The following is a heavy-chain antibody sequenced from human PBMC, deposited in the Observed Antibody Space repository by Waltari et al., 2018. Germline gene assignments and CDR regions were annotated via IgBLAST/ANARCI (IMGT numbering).Heavy chain of an antibody. CDR3: ARHSTKVVDDGFDI. D-gene: IGHD3-22*01. J-gene: IGHJ3*02. Sequence: QLQLQESGPGLVKPSETLSLTCTVSGGSISSSSYYWGWIRQPPGKGLEWIGSIYYSWSNYSNPSLKRRVTISVDTSKNQFSLKLSSVTAADTAVYYCARHSTKVVDDGFDIWGQGTMVTVSS. V-gene: IGHV4-39*01. CDR2: IYYSWSN. CDR1: GGSISSSSYY.